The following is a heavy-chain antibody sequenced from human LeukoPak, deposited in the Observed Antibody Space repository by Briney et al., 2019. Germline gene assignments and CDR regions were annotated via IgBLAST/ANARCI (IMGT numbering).Heavy chain of an antibody. D-gene: IGHD3-22*01. Sequence: GASVKVSCKASGYTFTSYYMHWVRQAPGQXXXXMGIINPSGGSTSYAQKFQGRVTMTRDTSTSTVYMELSSLRSEDTAVYYCASDSSGYHYFDYWGQGTLVTVSS. V-gene: IGHV1-46*01. J-gene: IGHJ4*02. CDR1: GYTFTSYY. CDR2: INPSGGST. CDR3: ASDSSGYHYFDY.